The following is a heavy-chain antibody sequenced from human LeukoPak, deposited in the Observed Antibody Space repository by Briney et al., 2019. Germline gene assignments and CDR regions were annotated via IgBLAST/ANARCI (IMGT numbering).Heavy chain of an antibody. J-gene: IGHJ4*02. D-gene: IGHD1-7*01. V-gene: IGHV1-2*02. CDR1: GYTFTGYF. CDR3: ARNGITGTWVDY. CDR2: INPNSGGT. Sequence: GASVKVSCKASGYTFTGYFMHWVRQAPGQGLEWMGWINPNSGGTNDAQKFQGRVTMTRDTSISTAYMELSRLRSDDTAVYYCARNGITGTWVDYWGQGTLVTVSS.